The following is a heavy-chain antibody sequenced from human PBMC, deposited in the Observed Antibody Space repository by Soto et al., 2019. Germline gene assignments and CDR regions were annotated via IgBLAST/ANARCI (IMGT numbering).Heavy chain of an antibody. D-gene: IGHD3-22*01. CDR2: ISAGNGNT. CDR1: GYTFTSYA. CDR3: ARGSGYYYWDDY. V-gene: IGHV1-3*01. J-gene: IGHJ4*02. Sequence: ASVKVSCKASGYTFTSYAMHWVRQAPGQRLEWMGWISAGNGNTKYSQKFQGRVTITRDTSASTAYMELISLRSEDTAVYYCARGSGYYYWDDYWGQGTLVTVSS.